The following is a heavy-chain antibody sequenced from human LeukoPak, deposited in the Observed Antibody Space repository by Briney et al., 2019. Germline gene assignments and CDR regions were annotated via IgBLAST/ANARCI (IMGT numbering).Heavy chain of an antibody. V-gene: IGHV6-1*01. CDR1: GDSVSSKVAA. D-gene: IGHD3-16*01. Sequence: SQTLSLTCVISGDSVSSKVAAWNWIRQSPSRGLEWLGRTYYRSKWYNDYAASVKSRITINPDTSKNQFSLQLSSVTPEDTAVYYCTRARDAFTRKSVFDIWGQGTMVTVSS. J-gene: IGHJ3*02. CDR3: TRARDAFTRKSVFDI. CDR2: TYYRSKWYN.